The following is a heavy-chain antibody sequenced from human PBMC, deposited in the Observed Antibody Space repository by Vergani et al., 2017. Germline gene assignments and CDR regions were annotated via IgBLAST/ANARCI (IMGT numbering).Heavy chain of an antibody. Sequence: EVDLVESGGGLAQPVGSLRLSCEASGITFWKFGMHWVRQGPGKGLEWVSGISWNSGAVDYADSVRGRFTISRDNAKNSLFLEMNSLRFEDTAVYYCAKVGRSEVAGTFGAFDIWGQGTMVTVSS. CDR1: GITFWKFG. D-gene: IGHD6-19*01. V-gene: IGHV3-9*01. J-gene: IGHJ3*02. CDR2: ISWNSGAV. CDR3: AKVGRSEVAGTFGAFDI.